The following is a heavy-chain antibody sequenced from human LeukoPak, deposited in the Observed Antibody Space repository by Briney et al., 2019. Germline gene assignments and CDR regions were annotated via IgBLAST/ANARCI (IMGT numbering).Heavy chain of an antibody. Sequence: SQTLSLTCAVSGGSISSGGYSWGWIREPPGKGLEWIGEINHSGSTNYNPSLKSRVTISVDTSKNQFSLKLSSVTAADTAVYYCARDSRGDFWSGYGAFDIWGQGTMVTVSS. CDR3: ARDSRGDFWSGYGAFDI. CDR2: INHSGST. D-gene: IGHD3-3*01. CDR1: GGSISSGGYS. J-gene: IGHJ3*02. V-gene: IGHV4-30-2*01.